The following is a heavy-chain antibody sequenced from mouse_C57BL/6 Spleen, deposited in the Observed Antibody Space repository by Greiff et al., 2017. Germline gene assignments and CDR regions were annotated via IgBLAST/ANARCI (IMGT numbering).Heavy chain of an antibody. D-gene: IGHD1-1*01. CDR3: TTPPTVVATDY. Sequence: LVESGAELVRPGASVTLSCKASGYTFTDYEMHWVKQTPVHGLEWIGAIDPETGGTAYNQKFKGKAILTADKSSSTAYMELRSLTSEDSAVYYCTTPPTVVATDYWGQGTTLTVSS. CDR1: GYTFTDYE. CDR2: IDPETGGT. J-gene: IGHJ2*01. V-gene: IGHV1-15*01.